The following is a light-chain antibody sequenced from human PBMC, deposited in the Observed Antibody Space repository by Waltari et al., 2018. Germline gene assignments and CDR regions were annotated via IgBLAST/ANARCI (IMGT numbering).Light chain of an antibody. J-gene: IGKJ2*01. CDR2: AAS. CDR3: QQSYNAPYT. CDR1: QSISNY. V-gene: IGKV1-39*01. Sequence: DIQMTQSPSSLPASVGDRVTITCRSSQSISNYLKWYQHKPGEAPKLLVYAASNRQRGVPSRFSSSGSETDFTLTISSLQLEDFATYYCQQSYNAPYTFGQGTNVEIK.